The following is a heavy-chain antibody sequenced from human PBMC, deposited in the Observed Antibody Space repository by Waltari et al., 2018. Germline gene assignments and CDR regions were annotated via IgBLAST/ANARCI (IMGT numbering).Heavy chain of an antibody. J-gene: IGHJ4*02. CDR1: GFTFSSYA. V-gene: IGHV3-23*01. CDR2: ISGSGGST. CDR3: ARSIAAPKNPINEIDY. Sequence: EVQLLESGGGLVQPGGSLRLSCAASGFTFSSYAMSWVRQAPGKGLEWVSAISGSGGSTYYADSVKGRFTISRDNSKNTLYLRMNSLRAEDTAVYYCARSIAAPKNPINEIDYWGQGTLVTVSS. D-gene: IGHD6-13*01.